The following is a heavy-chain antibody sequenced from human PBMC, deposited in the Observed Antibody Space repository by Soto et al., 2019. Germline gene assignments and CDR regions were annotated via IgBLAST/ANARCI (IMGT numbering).Heavy chain of an antibody. Sequence: PSETLSLTCTVSGGSISSGDYYRSWIRQPPGKGLEWIGYIYYSGSTYYNPSRKSRVTISVDTSKNQFSLKLSSVTAADTAVYYCARDGSGIADWFDPWGQGTLVTLSS. D-gene: IGHD3-10*01. CDR1: GGSISSGDYY. CDR3: ARDGSGIADWFDP. V-gene: IGHV4-30-4*01. J-gene: IGHJ5*02. CDR2: IYYSGST.